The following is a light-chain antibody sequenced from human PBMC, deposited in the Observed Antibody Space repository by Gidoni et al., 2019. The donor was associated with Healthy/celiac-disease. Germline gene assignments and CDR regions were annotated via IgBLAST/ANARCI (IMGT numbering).Light chain of an antibody. Sequence: IRMTQSPSSLSASTGDRVTIPCRASQGIRSYLAWYQQKPGKAPKLLIYAATTLQSGVPSRFSGSGSGTDFTLTISGLQSEDFATYYCQQYYSYPPTFGQGTKLEIK. CDR1: QGIRSY. V-gene: IGKV1-8*01. CDR3: QQYYSYPPT. J-gene: IGKJ2*01. CDR2: AAT.